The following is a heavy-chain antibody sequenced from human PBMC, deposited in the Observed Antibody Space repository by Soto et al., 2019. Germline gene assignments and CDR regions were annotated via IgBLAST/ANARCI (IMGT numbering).Heavy chain of an antibody. V-gene: IGHV1-3*01. CDR2: INVGNGNT. Sequence: GASVKVSCKASGYTFTSYAIHWVRQAPGQRLEWMGWINVGNGNTKYSQKFQGRVTITRDTSASTGYMELSSLKSEDTAVYYCARGEPYGMDVWGQGTMVTGSS. D-gene: IGHD1-1*01. J-gene: IGHJ6*02. CDR3: ARGEPYGMDV. CDR1: GYTFTSYA.